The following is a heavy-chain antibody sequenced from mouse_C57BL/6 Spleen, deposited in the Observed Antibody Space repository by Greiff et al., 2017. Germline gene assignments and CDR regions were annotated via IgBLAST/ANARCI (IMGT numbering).Heavy chain of an antibody. Sequence: EVQVVESGGGLVKPGGSLKLSCAASGFTFSAYGMHWVRQAPEKGLEWVAYISSGSSTIYYAATVQGRFTISRDKAQNTLFLQMTSLRSEDTAMYYGARITTVYYAMDYWGQGTSVTVSS. CDR1: GFTFSAYG. CDR2: ISSGSSTI. J-gene: IGHJ4*01. D-gene: IGHD1-1*01. V-gene: IGHV5-17*01. CDR3: ARITTVYYAMDY.